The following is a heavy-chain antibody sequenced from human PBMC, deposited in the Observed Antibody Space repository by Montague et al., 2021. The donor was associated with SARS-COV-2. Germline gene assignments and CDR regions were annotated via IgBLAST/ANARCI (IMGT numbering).Heavy chain of an antibody. CDR3: ASVYTVTYYFDY. J-gene: IGHJ4*02. CDR1: GGSISSGYFY. Sequence: TLSLTCTVSGGSISSGYFYWSWIRPPAGKGLDWIGLIYPSGNTNYNPSLKSRVTISVDTSKNQFSLKLSSVTAADTAVYYCASVYTVTYYFDYWGRGTLVTVSS. V-gene: IGHV4-61*02. CDR2: IYPSGNT. D-gene: IGHD4-17*01.